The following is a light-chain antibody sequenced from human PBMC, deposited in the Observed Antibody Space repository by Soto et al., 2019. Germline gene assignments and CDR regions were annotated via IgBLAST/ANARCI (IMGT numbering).Light chain of an antibody. V-gene: IGKV3-20*01. CDR3: QQYGSSQNT. Sequence: ETVMTQSPGTLSLSPGERATLSCRASQSVSSGFLAWYQQKPGQAPRLIIFGASNRATGIPDRFTGSGSGTYFTLTISIQDPEDVAVYYCQQYGSSQNTFGQGTKLEIK. J-gene: IGKJ2*01. CDR1: QSVSSGF. CDR2: GAS.